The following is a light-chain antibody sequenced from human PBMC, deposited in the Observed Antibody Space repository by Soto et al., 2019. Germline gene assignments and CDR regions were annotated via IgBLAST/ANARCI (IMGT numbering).Light chain of an antibody. J-gene: IGLJ2*01. CDR2: RNN. CDR3: AAWDASLSGRVV. Sequence: QSVLTQPPSASGTPGQRVTISCSGSSSNIGSNYVYWYQQLPETAPKLLIYRNNKRPSGVPDRFSGSKSGTSASLAISVLRSEAEAEYYCAAWDASLSGRVVFGGGTKLTVL. CDR1: SSNIGSNY. V-gene: IGLV1-47*01.